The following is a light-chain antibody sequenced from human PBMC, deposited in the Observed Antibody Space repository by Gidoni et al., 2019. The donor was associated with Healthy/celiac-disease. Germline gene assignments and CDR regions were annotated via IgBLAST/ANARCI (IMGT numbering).Light chain of an antibody. J-gene: IGLJ2*01. CDR1: KLGDKY. CDR3: QAWDSSTAV. V-gene: IGLV3-1*01. Sequence: SYDLTQPPSVSVSPGQTASITSSGDKLGDKYACWYQQKPGQSPVLVIYQDSKRPSGIPERFSGSNSGNTATLTISGTQAMDEADYYCQAWDSSTAVFGGGTKLTVL. CDR2: QDS.